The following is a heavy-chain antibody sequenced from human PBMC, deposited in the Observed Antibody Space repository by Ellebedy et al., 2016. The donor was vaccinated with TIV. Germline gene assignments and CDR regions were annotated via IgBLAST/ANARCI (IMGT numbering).Heavy chain of an antibody. J-gene: IGHJ4*02. V-gene: IGHV1-3*01. CDR2: INAGNGNT. Sequence: ASVKVSCXASGYTFTSYAMHWVRQAPGQRLEWMGWINAGNGNTKYSQKFQGRVTITRDTSASTAYMELSSLRSEDTAVYYCARTPYYYDSSGYPEDYWGQGTLVTVSS. CDR1: GYTFTSYA. CDR3: ARTPYYYDSSGYPEDY. D-gene: IGHD3-22*01.